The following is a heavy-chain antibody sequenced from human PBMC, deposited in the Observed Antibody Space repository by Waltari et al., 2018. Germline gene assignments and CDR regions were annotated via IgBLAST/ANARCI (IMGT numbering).Heavy chain of an antibody. J-gene: IGHJ4*02. CDR2: IKEDGRAK. V-gene: IGHV3-7*04. CDR3: AKDNVRRWDY. D-gene: IGHD2-15*01. CDR1: GFIFSNYW. Sequence: EVQLVESGGGLVQPGGSLRLSCAASGFIFSNYWMSWVRQAPGKGVYWGADIKEDGRAKYYVESVKGRFTISRDNAKNSLYLQMNSLRAEDTAVYNCAKDNVRRWDYWGQGTLVTVSS.